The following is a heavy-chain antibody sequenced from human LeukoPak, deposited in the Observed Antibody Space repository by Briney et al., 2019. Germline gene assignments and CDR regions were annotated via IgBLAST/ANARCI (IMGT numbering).Heavy chain of an antibody. D-gene: IGHD5-18*01. CDR3: ARAGRGYSYGYHY. CDR2: IKQDGSEK. CDR1: GFTFSSYW. Sequence: GGSLRLSCAASGFTFSSYWMSWVRQAPGKGLEWVANIKQDGSEKYYVDSVKGRFTISRDNAKNSLYLQMNSLRAEDTAVYYCARAGRGYSYGYHYWGQGTLVTVSS. V-gene: IGHV3-7*01. J-gene: IGHJ4*02.